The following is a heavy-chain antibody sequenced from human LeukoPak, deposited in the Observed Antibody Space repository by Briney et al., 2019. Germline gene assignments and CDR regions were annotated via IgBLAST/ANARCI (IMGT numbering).Heavy chain of an antibody. V-gene: IGHV4-38-2*02. D-gene: IGHD2-2*01. CDR1: GHSISSGYY. CDR3: ARDHEYCSSTSCSDY. CDR2: IYHSGST. J-gene: IGHJ4*02. Sequence: PSETLSLTCTVSGHSISSGYYWGWIRQPPGKGLEWIGSIYHSGSTYYNPSLKSRVTISVDTSKNQFSLKLSSVTAADTAVYYCARDHEYCSSTSCSDYWGQGTLVTVSS.